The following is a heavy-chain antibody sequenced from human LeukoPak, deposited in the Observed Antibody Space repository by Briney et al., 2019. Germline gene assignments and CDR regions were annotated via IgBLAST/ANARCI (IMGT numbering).Heavy chain of an antibody. CDR2: ISAYNGNT. Sequence: ASVKVSCMASGYTFTSYGISWVRQAPGQGLEWMGWISAYNGNTNYAQKLQGRVTMTTDTSTSTAYMELRSLRSDDTAVYYCARDIDIVVVVAATDYWGQGTLVTVSS. CDR3: ARDIDIVVVVAATDY. J-gene: IGHJ4*02. V-gene: IGHV1-18*01. CDR1: GYTFTSYG. D-gene: IGHD2-15*01.